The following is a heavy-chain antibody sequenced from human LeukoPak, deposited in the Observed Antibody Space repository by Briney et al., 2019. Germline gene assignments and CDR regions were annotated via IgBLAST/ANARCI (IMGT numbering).Heavy chain of an antibody. CDR3: ASSPIAAAGTFNY. D-gene: IGHD6-13*01. V-gene: IGHV5-51*01. CDR2: IYPSDSDT. J-gene: IGHJ4*02. Sequence: GESLKISCKGSGYSFTSYWIGWVRQMPGKGLEWMGIIYPSDSDTRYSPSFQGQVTISADKSISTAYLQWSSLKASDTAMYYCASSPIAAAGTFNYWGQGTLVTVSS. CDR1: GYSFTSYW.